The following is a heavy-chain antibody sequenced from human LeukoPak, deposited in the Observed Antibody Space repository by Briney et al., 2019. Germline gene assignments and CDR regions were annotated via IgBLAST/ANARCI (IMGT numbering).Heavy chain of an antibody. V-gene: IGHV3-33*01. CDR1: GFIFSNYV. D-gene: IGHD6-19*01. CDR2: IWYDGSNT. Sequence: GGSLRLSCAASGFIFSNYVMHWVRQAPGKGLEWVAVIWYDGSNTYYADSVKGRFTISRDNSKNTLYLQMNSLRVEDTAVYYCARVPYGSGWYSFDYWGQGTLVTVSS. J-gene: IGHJ4*02. CDR3: ARVPYGSGWYSFDY.